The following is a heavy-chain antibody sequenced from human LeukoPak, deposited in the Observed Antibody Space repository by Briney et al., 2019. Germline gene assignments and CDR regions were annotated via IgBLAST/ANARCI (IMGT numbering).Heavy chain of an antibody. CDR2: IYYSGST. CDR1: GGSISSSSYY. J-gene: IGHJ6*02. V-gene: IGHV4-39*01. Sequence: SETLSLTCTVSGGSISSSSYYWGWIRQPPGKGLEWIRSIYYSGSTYYNPSLKSRVTISVDTSKNQFSLKLSSVTAADTAVYYCARIPSYYYYYGMDVWGQGTTVTVSS. CDR3: ARIPSYYYYYGMDV. D-gene: IGHD2-21*01.